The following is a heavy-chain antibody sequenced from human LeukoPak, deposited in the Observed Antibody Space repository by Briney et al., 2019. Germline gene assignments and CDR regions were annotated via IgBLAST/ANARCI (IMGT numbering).Heavy chain of an antibody. D-gene: IGHD1-26*01. J-gene: IGHJ4*02. CDR1: GFTFSHFA. V-gene: IGHV3-23*01. CDR3: AKPSVGATNFDY. Sequence: GGSLRLSCAASGFTFSHFAMGWVRQAPGKGLEWVSTITGSGGSTHYADSVKGRFTISRDNSKDTLFLQVNSLRAEDTALYYCAKPSVGATNFDYWGQGTLVTVSS. CDR2: ITGSGGST.